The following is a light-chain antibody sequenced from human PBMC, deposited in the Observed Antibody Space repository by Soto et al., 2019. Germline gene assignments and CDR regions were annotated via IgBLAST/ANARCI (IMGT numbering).Light chain of an antibody. CDR2: GNS. V-gene: IGLV1-40*01. Sequence: QSALTQPPSVSGPPGQRVTISCTGSSSNIGAGYDVHWYQQLPGTAPKLLIYGNSNRPSGVPDRFSGSKSGTSASLAITGLQAEDEADYYCQSYDSSLSGSNVVFGGGTKLTVL. CDR3: QSYDSSLSGSNVV. J-gene: IGLJ2*01. CDR1: SSNIGAGYD.